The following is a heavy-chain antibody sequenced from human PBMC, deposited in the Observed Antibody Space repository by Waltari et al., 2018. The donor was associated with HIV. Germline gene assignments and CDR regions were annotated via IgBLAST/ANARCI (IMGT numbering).Heavy chain of an antibody. J-gene: IGHJ4*02. V-gene: IGHV3-23*01. CDR1: GFAFNNYA. D-gene: IGHD6-19*01. CDR3: AHQISGQWLTPGH. Sequence: EVQLLESGGGLVQPGESLRLSCAASGFAFNNYALNWARQAPGKGLEWVSAISGSSYIHTYYADSVKGRFTVSRDNSKRTVYLQMNSLRVEDTAVYYCAHQISGQWLTPGHWGQGTLVTVSS. CDR2: ISGSSYIHT.